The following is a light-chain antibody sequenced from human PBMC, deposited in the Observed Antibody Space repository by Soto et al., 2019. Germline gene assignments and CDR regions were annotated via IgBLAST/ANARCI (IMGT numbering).Light chain of an antibody. CDR1: SSNIGSNT. Sequence: QAVVTQPPSASGTPGQRVTISCSGSSSNIGSNTVNWYQHVPGTAPTLVIYSNNQRPSGVPDRFSGSRSGTSASLAISGLQSEDEADYYCAAWDDNMSGGHYIFGTGTKLTVL. J-gene: IGLJ1*01. CDR3: AAWDDNMSGGHYI. V-gene: IGLV1-44*01. CDR2: SNN.